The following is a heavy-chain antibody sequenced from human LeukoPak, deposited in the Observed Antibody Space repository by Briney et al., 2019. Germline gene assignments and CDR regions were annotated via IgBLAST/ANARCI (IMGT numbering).Heavy chain of an antibody. V-gene: IGHV3-23*01. Sequence: GSLRLSCAASGFTFSNYAMSWVRQAPGKGLEWVSAISGSGGSTYYADSVKGRFTISKDNSKNTLYLQMNSLRAEDTAVYYCAKAASSSWPSYYYGMDVWGQGTTVTVSS. CDR2: ISGSGGST. J-gene: IGHJ6*02. CDR3: AKAASSSWPSYYYGMDV. D-gene: IGHD6-13*01. CDR1: GFTFSNYA.